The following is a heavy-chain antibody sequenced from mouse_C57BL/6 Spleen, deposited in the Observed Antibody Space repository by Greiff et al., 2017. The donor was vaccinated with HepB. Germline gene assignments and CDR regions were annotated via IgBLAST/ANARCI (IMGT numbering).Heavy chain of an antibody. Sequence: QVQLQQSGAELVKPGASVKLSCKASGYTFTSYWMHWVKQRPGQGLEWIGMIHPNSGSTNYNEKFKSKATLTVDKSSSTAYMQLSSLTSEDSAVYYCARDSSGYKDYAMDYWGQGTSVTVSS. CDR1: GYTFTSYW. CDR2: IHPNSGST. D-gene: IGHD3-2*02. J-gene: IGHJ4*01. V-gene: IGHV1-64*01. CDR3: ARDSSGYKDYAMDY.